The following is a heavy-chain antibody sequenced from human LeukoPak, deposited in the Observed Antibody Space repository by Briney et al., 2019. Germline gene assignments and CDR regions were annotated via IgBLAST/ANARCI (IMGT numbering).Heavy chain of an antibody. CDR1: GGTFSSYA. V-gene: IGHV1-69*05. CDR2: IIPIFGTA. D-gene: IGHD3-22*01. CDR3: ARVYYYDSSGYPH. J-gene: IGHJ4*02. Sequence: ASVKVSCKASGGTFSSYAISWVRQAPGQGLEWMGRIIPIFGTANYAQKFQGRVTITTDESTSTAYMELISLRSEDTAVYYCARVYYYDSSGYPHWGQGTLVPVSS.